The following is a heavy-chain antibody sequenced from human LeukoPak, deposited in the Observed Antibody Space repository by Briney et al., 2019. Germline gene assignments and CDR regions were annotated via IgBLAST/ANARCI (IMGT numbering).Heavy chain of an antibody. CDR2: IYYSGST. D-gene: IGHD6-13*01. CDR1: GGSITSYY. V-gene: IGHV4-59*01. CDR3: ARDRISTRSSRSPGWFDP. Sequence: PSETLSLTCTVSGGSITSYYWNWIRQPPGKGLELIGYIYYSGSTNYNPSLKSRVTISVDTSKNQFSLKMSSATAADTAVYYCARDRISTRSSRSPGWFDPWGQGTLVTVSS. J-gene: IGHJ5*02.